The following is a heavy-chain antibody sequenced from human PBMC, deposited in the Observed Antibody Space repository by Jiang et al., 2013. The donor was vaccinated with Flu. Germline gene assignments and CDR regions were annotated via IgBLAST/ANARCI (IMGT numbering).Heavy chain of an antibody. J-gene: IGHJ4*02. CDR3: ARDNLPLDY. V-gene: IGHV3-74*01. Sequence: CAASGFTFSSNWMNWVRQAPGKGLVWVSRINSDGSTTNYADSVKGRFTISRDNAKNTLYLQMNSLRAEDTAVYYCARDNLPLDYWGQGTLVTVSS. CDR2: INSDGSTT. CDR1: GFTFSSNW.